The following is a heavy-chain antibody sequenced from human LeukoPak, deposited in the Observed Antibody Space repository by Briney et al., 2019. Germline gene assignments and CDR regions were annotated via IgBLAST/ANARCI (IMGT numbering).Heavy chain of an antibody. Sequence: SETLSLTCAVYGGSFSGYYWGWIRQPPGKGLEWIGEINHSGSTNYNPSLKSRVTISVDTSKNQFSLKLSSVTAADTAVYYCARLVGGATVTIDYWGQGTLVTVSS. CDR2: INHSGST. J-gene: IGHJ4*02. CDR3: ARLVGGATVTIDY. V-gene: IGHV4-34*01. D-gene: IGHD4-17*01. CDR1: GGSFSGYY.